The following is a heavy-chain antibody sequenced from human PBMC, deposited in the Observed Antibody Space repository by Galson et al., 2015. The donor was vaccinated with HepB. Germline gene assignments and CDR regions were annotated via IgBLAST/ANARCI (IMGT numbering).Heavy chain of an antibody. V-gene: IGHV4-39*01. D-gene: IGHD2-8*02. CDR1: GGSISSSSYY. CDR2: IYYSGST. CDR3: ARYRWALRGGLDY. Sequence: ETLSLTCTVSGGSISSSSYYWGWIRQPPGKGLEWIGSIYYSGSTYYNPSLKSRVTISVDTSKNQFSLKLSSVTAADTAVYYCARYRWALRGGLDYWGQGTLVTVSS. J-gene: IGHJ4*02.